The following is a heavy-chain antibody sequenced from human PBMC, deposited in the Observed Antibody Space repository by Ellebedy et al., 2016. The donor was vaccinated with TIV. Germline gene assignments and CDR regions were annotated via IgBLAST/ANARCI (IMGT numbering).Heavy chain of an antibody. Sequence: SQTLSLTCAISGDSVSRNSGAWNWVRQSPSRGLEWLGRTYYRSKWYNDYAVSVKSRITINPDTSKNQFSLQLKSVTPEDTAVYYCAREWTVAGTGSGHGMDVWGQGTTVTVSS. J-gene: IGHJ6*02. V-gene: IGHV6-1*01. CDR3: AREWTVAGTGSGHGMDV. CDR1: GDSVSRNSGA. CDR2: TYYRSKWYN. D-gene: IGHD6-19*01.